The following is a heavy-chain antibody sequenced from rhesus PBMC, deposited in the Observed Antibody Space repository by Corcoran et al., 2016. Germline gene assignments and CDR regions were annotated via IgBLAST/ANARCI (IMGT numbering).Heavy chain of an antibody. D-gene: IGHD3-3*01. CDR1: GYSFTSSW. CDR2: LFPGYSDT. V-gene: IGHV5S1*01. Sequence: EVQLVQSGAEVKRPGESLRISCKTSGYSFTSSWISWVCQIHGKGLEWMGSLFPGYSDTRYSPSFQGQVTISADKSISPTYLQWSSLKASDTATYYCAKSVYNIWTGYYTDWYFDLWGPGTPITISS. J-gene: IGHJ2*01. CDR3: AKSVYNIWTGYYTDWYFDL.